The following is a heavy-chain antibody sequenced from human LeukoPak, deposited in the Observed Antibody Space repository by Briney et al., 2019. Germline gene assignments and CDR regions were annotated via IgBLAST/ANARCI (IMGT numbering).Heavy chain of an antibody. CDR1: GYTFTGYY. J-gene: IGHJ5*02. Sequence: ASVKVSCKASGYTFTGYYMHWVRQAPGQGLEWMGWINPNSGGTNYAQKFQGRVTMTRDMSTSTVYMELSSLRSEDTAVYYCARDPNGLRGTYNWFDPWGQGTLVTVSS. CDR3: ARDPNGLRGTYNWFDP. D-gene: IGHD5-12*01. V-gene: IGHV1-2*02. CDR2: INPNSGGT.